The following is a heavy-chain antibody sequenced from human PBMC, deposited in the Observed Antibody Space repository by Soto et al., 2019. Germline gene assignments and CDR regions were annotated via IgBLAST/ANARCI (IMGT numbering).Heavy chain of an antibody. Sequence: QVQLVQSGAEVKKPGSSVRVSCKASGDTFSRYTVNWVRQAPRQGLEWMGGIIPRFGTTNYAPTLQGRVTITADESTNTVYMELHSLRSDDTAVYYCARSEYSSLAVFSYYGMDAWGQGTMVTVSS. CDR3: ARSEYSSLAVFSYYGMDA. V-gene: IGHV1-69*01. D-gene: IGHD5-12*01. CDR1: GDTFSRYT. J-gene: IGHJ6*02. CDR2: IIPRFGTT.